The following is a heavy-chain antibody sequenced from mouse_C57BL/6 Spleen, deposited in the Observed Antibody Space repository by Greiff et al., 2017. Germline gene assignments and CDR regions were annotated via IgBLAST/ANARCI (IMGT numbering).Heavy chain of an antibody. CDR1: GYTFTSYW. CDR2: IYPSDSET. J-gene: IGHJ2*01. D-gene: IGHD1-1*01. V-gene: IGHV1-61*01. Sequence: VQLQQPGAELVRPGSSVKLSCKASGYTFTSYWMDWVKQRPGQGLEWIGNIYPSDSETHYNQKFKGKATLTVDKSSSTAYMQLSSLTSEDSAVYYCAREFITTVVATGYFDYWGQGTTLTVSS. CDR3: AREFITTVVATGYFDY.